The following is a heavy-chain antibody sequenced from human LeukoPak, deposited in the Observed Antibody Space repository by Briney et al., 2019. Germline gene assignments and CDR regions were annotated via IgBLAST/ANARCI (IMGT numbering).Heavy chain of an antibody. V-gene: IGHV3-21*01. CDR2: ISSGGTFV. CDR1: GFTFSSYT. J-gene: IGHJ4*02. D-gene: IGHD2-21*01. CDR3: ATLGCAGENCPRAGRALGGY. Sequence: GGSLRLSCTGSGFTFSSYTLHWVRQAPGKELKRVSSISSGGTFVFYADSVTGRFTISRDNAGKFLYLQMDSLRAEDTAVYYCATLGCAGENCPRAGRALGGYWGPGTLVTVSS.